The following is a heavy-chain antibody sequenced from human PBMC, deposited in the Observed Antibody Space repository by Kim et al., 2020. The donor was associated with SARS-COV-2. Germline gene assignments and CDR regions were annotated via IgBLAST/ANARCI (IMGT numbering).Heavy chain of an antibody. CDR1: GYTFRNYA. Sequence: ASVKVSCKASGYTFRNYALYWVRQAPGQRLEWMGWMNADNGNTKYSEKFQGRVTITRDTSASTAYMELSGLRSEDTSVYYCARSDDEYGSGRYFDYWGQG. CDR2: MNADNGNT. J-gene: IGHJ4*02. CDR3: ARSDDEYGSGRYFDY. D-gene: IGHD3-10*01. V-gene: IGHV1-3*01.